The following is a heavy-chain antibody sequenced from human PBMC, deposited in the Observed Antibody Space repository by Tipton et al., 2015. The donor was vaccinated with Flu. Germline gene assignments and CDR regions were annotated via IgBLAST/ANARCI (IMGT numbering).Heavy chain of an antibody. D-gene: IGHD6-19*01. V-gene: IGHV4-38-2*01. CDR1: GDSISSDYY. CDR2: IHKTGSA. J-gene: IGHJ4*02. Sequence: TLSLTCAVSGDSISSDYYWGWIRQFPGKGLEWIGNIHKTGSAYFNPSLRGRVTISVDTSKNQFSLRLSSVTAADTAVYYCARSQWLGTDYFDYWGQGTLVTVSS. CDR3: ARSQWLGTDYFDY.